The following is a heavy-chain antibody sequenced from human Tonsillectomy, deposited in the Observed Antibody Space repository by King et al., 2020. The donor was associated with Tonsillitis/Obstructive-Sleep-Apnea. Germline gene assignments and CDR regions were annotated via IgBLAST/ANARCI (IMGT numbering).Heavy chain of an antibody. CDR1: GGSISSSNW. Sequence: VQLQESGPGLVKPSGTLSLTCAVSGGSISSSNWWSWVRQPPGKGLEWIGEIYHSGSTNYNPSLKSRVTISVDKSKNQFTLKLSSVTAADTAVYYCAGEGGYYGSGSYYRGYYMDVWGKGTTVTVSS. V-gene: IGHV4-4*02. CDR2: IYHSGST. CDR3: AGEGGYYGSGSYYRGYYMDV. D-gene: IGHD3-10*01. J-gene: IGHJ6*03.